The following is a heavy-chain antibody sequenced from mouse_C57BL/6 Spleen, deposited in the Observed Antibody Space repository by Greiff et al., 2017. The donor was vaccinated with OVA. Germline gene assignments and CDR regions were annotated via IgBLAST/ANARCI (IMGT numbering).Heavy chain of an antibody. Sequence: DVKLVESGGGLVQPKGSLKLSCAASGFSFNTYAMNWVRQAPGKGLEWVARIRSKSNNYATYYADSVKDRFTISRDDSESMLYLQMNNLKTEDTAMYYCVRQDYGSSFFAYWGQGTLVTVSA. CDR1: GFSFNTYA. D-gene: IGHD1-1*01. J-gene: IGHJ3*01. V-gene: IGHV10-1*01. CDR2: IRSKSNNYAT. CDR3: VRQDYGSSFFAY.